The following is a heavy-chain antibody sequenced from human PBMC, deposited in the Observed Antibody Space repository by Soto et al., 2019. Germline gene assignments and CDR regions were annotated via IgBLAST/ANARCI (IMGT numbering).Heavy chain of an antibody. CDR1: GFTFRSYA. CDR2: ISGSGGST. J-gene: IGHJ6*03. V-gene: IGHV3-23*01. D-gene: IGHD2-15*01. Sequence: PGASLRLSCAASGFTFRSYAMTWVRQAPGKGLEWVSAISGSGGSTYYADSVKGRFTISRDNSKNTLYLQMNSLRAEDTAVYYCAKYCSGGSCPLYYYYYYMDVWGKGTTVTVSS. CDR3: AKYCSGGSCPLYYYYYYMDV.